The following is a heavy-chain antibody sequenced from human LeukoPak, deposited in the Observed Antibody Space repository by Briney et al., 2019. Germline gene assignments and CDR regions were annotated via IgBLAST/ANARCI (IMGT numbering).Heavy chain of an antibody. D-gene: IGHD6-19*01. Sequence: ASVKVSCKASGYTFTSYDINWVRQATGQGLEWMGWMNPNSGNTGYAQKFQGRVTMTRNTSISTAYMELSSLRSEDTAVYYCATGPYGAVAGTFGDLDYRGQGTLVTVSS. CDR3: ATGPYGAVAGTFGDLDY. V-gene: IGHV1-8*01. CDR2: MNPNSGNT. CDR1: GYTFTSYD. J-gene: IGHJ4*02.